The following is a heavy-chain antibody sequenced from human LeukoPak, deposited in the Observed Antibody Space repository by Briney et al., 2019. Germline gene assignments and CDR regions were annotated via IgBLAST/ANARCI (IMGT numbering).Heavy chain of an antibody. V-gene: IGHV4-39*07. D-gene: IGHD4-17*01. CDR1: GGSISSSSYY. CDR2: IYYSGST. CDR3: AREDPQTTVPEGMDV. J-gene: IGHJ6*02. Sequence: PSETLSLTCTVSGGSISSSSYYWGWIRQPPGKGLEWIGSIYYSGSTYYNPSLKSRITISLDTSKNQFSLKLSSVTAADTAVYYCAREDPQTTVPEGMDVWGQGTTVTVSS.